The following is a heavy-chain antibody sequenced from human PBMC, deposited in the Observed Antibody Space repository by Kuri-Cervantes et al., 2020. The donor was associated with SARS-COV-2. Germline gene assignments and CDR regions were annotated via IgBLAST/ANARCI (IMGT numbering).Heavy chain of an antibody. CDR1: GFTFSSYA. CDR3: ARGGDYHLLCLEV. Sequence: GSLRLSCAASGFTFSSYAMSWVRQAPGKGLEWIGEINHSGSTNYNPSLKSRVTISLDTSKNQFSLKLSSVTAADTAVYYCARGGDYHLLCLEVWGQGTTVTVSS. J-gene: IGHJ6*02. CDR2: INHSGST. V-gene: IGHV4-34*01. D-gene: IGHD2-2*01.